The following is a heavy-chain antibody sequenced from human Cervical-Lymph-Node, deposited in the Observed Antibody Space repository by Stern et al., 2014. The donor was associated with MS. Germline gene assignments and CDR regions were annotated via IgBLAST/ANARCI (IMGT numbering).Heavy chain of an antibody. J-gene: IGHJ4*02. D-gene: IGHD6-19*01. Sequence: VQLVESGGGVVQPGTSLRLSCAASGFTFSTYGVHWVRQAPGTGLEWVAVIHSDGNKRYYGDSVKGRLTISRDNSKNTLYLQMDSLRAEDTAVYYCARDRSSGWTGELDYWGQGTLVIVSS. CDR3: ARDRSSGWTGELDY. CDR2: IHSDGNKR. V-gene: IGHV3-33*01. CDR1: GFTFSTYG.